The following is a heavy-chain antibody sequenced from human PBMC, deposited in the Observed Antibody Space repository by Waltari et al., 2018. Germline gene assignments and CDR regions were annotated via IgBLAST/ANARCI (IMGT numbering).Heavy chain of an antibody. CDR1: GFTFSSYE. CDR2: ISSSGSTI. Sequence: EVQLVESGGGLVQPGGSLRLSCAASGFTFSSYEMNWVRQAPGKELEWVSYISSSGSTIYYAESVKGRFTISRDNAKNSLYLQMNSLRAEDTAVYYCARENSSGWGGFDYWGQGTLVTVSS. J-gene: IGHJ4*02. CDR3: ARENSSGWGGFDY. V-gene: IGHV3-48*03. D-gene: IGHD6-19*01.